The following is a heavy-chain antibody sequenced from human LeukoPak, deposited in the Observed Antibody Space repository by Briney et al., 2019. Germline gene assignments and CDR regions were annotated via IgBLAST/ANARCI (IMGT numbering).Heavy chain of an antibody. J-gene: IGHJ4*02. V-gene: IGHV5-51*01. CDR1: GYSFTSHW. Sequence: GESLKISCKGSGYGSGYSFTSHWIAWVRQMPGKGLEWMGIIYPRDSNTIYSPSFQGQVTISVDTSINTAYLQWISLKASDTAMYYCARRRSYYDSSGYYALFDYWGQGTLVTVSS. CDR3: ARRRSYYDSSGYYALFDY. CDR2: IYPRDSNT. D-gene: IGHD3-22*01.